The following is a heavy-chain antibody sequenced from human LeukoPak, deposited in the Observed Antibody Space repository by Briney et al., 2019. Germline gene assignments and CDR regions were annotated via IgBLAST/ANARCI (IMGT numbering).Heavy chain of an antibody. CDR3: ASQPAVDTAMAGMYYFDY. V-gene: IGHV4-30-4*01. Sequence: PSETLSLTCTVSGDSISSGDYYWTWIRQPPGKGLEWIGYIYFTGTTYYNPSLKSRVTISVDTSKNQFSLNLSSVTAADTAVYYCASQPAVDTAMAGMYYFDYWGQGTLVTVSS. D-gene: IGHD5-18*01. CDR2: IYFTGTT. CDR1: GDSISSGDYY. J-gene: IGHJ4*02.